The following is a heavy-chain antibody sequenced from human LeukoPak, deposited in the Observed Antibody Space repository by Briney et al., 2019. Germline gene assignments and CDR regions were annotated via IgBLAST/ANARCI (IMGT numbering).Heavy chain of an antibody. Sequence: PGGSLRLSCAASGFTFSSYAMHWVRQAPGKGLEWVAVISYDGSNKYYADSVKGRFTISRDNSKNTLYLQMNSLRAEDTAVYYCATWYSRSSRGPADWGQGTLITVSS. D-gene: IGHD6-6*01. CDR2: ISYDGSNK. CDR1: GFTFSSYA. J-gene: IGHJ4*02. CDR3: ATWYSRSSRGPAD. V-gene: IGHV3-30-3*01.